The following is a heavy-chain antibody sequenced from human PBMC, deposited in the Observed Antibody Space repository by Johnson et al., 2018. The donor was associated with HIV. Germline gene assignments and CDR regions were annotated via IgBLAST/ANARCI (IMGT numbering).Heavy chain of an antibody. CDR3: ARELSHDAFDI. Sequence: QVQLVESGGGLVKPGGSLRLSCAASGFTFSDYYMSWIRQAPGKGLEWVSDISSRGSIIYYADSVKGRFTISRDNAENSLYLQMNSLRVEDTAAYYCARELSHDAFDIWGQGTMVTVSS. D-gene: IGHD3-3*02. CDR1: GFTFSDYY. CDR2: ISSRGSII. J-gene: IGHJ3*02. V-gene: IGHV3-11*04.